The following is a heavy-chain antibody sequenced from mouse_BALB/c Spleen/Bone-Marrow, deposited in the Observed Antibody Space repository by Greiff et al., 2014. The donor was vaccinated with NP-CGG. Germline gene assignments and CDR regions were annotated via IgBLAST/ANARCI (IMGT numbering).Heavy chain of an antibody. D-gene: IGHD1-2*01. CDR1: GNTFTSYD. CDR2: IFPGDSTT. Sequence: VQVVESGVELVKPGASVKLSCKASGNTFTSYDINWVRQRPEQGLEWTGWIFPGDSTTKHNGKFKGKATLTTDKSSSTVHMQLSRLTSEDSAVYFCVRSRLRDWYFDVWGAGTTVTISS. J-gene: IGHJ1*01. CDR3: VRSRLRDWYFDV. V-gene: IGHV1S56*01.